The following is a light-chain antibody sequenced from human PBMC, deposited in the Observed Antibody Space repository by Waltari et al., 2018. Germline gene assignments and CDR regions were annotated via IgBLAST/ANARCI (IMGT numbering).Light chain of an antibody. CDR2: DVT. Sequence: QSALTQPASVSGSPGQSVTISCTGTSSDGGNYNYVSWYQHLPGKAPKLIIFDVTNRPSGVSNRFSGSKSGNTASLTISGLQADDEAEYYCSSFTGSTSPYVFGTGTKVTVL. CDR3: SSFTGSTSPYV. J-gene: IGLJ1*01. CDR1: SSDGGNYNY. V-gene: IGLV2-14*03.